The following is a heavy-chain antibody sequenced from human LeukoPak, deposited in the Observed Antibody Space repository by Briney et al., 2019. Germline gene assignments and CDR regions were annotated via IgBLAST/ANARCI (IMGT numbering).Heavy chain of an antibody. CDR2: MNPNSGNT. J-gene: IGHJ6*03. CDR3: ARRSGSGSSNLYYYYYMDV. Sequence: ASVKVSCKASGYTFTSYDINWVRQATGQGLEWMGWMNPNSGNTGYAQKFQGRVTITRNTSISTAYMELSSLRSEDTAVYYCARRSGSGSSNLYYYYYMDVWGKGTTVTVSS. CDR1: GYTFTSYD. V-gene: IGHV1-8*03. D-gene: IGHD2-15*01.